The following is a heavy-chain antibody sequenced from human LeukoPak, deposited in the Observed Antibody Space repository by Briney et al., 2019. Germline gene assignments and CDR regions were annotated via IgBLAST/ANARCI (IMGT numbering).Heavy chain of an antibody. Sequence: SVRVSCKSSRGTFSSYAISCVRQAPGQGLEWMVSIIPIFGTANYAQQFQGRVTITTDESTSTAYMELSSQRSEDTAVYYCARFAAAVFDYWGQGTLVTVSS. D-gene: IGHD6-13*01. CDR3: ARFAAAVFDY. V-gene: IGHV1-69*05. CDR2: IIPIFGTA. CDR1: RGTFSSYA. J-gene: IGHJ4*02.